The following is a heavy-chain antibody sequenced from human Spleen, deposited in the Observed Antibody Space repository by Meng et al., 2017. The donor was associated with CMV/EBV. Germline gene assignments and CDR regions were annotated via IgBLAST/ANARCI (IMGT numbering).Heavy chain of an antibody. D-gene: IGHD5-24*01. J-gene: IGHJ4*02. CDR2: INPNSGGT. Sequence: ASVKVSCKASAYTFNGYYIHWVRQAPGQGLEWMGWINPNSGGTNYAQKFQGRVTMTRDTSISTAYMEPSRLRSDDTAVYYCATGRPHTPEGVWGRGGYSFDGVVDYWGQGTLVTVSS. V-gene: IGHV1-2*02. CDR3: ATGRPHTPEGVWGRGGYSFDGVVDY. CDR1: AYTFNGYY.